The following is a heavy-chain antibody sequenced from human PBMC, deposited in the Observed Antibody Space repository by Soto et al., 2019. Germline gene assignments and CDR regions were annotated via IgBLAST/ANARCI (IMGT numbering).Heavy chain of an antibody. J-gene: IGHJ4*02. D-gene: IGHD6-19*01. Sequence: SETLSLTCTVSCCSAPSSNYYWSLIRQPPGKGLEWIGYIYYSGNTNYNPSLKSRVTISVDTSKNQISLKLRSVTAADTAVYYCARDQGIAVAVFDLWGQGTLVTVS. V-gene: IGHV4-61*01. CDR2: IYYSGNT. CDR1: CCSAPSSNYY. CDR3: ARDQGIAVAVFDL.